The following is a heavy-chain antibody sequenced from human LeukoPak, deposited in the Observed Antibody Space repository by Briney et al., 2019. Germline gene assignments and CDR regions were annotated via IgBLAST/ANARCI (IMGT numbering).Heavy chain of an antibody. Sequence: SETLSLTCTVSGGSISSYYWSWIRQPPGKGLEWIGYIYYSGSTNYNPSLKSRVTISVDTSKNQFSLKLSSVTAADTAVYYCARHFIAVAGDAFNIWGRGTMVTVSS. V-gene: IGHV4-59*01. D-gene: IGHD6-19*01. J-gene: IGHJ3*02. CDR1: GGSISSYY. CDR3: ARHFIAVAGDAFNI. CDR2: IYYSGST.